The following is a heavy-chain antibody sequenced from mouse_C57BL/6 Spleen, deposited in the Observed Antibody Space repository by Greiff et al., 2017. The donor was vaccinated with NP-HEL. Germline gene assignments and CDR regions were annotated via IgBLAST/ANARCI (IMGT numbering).Heavy chain of an antibody. J-gene: IGHJ3*01. D-gene: IGHD2-3*01. CDR1: GYSFTGYY. Sequence: EVQGVESGPELVKPGASVKISCKASGYSFTGYYMNWVKQSPEKSLEWIGEINPSTGGTTYNQKFKAKATLTVDKSSSTAYMQLKSLTSEDSAVYYCARRVPDGSAWFAYWGQGTLVTVSA. V-gene: IGHV1-42*01. CDR2: INPSTGGT. CDR3: ARRVPDGSAWFAY.